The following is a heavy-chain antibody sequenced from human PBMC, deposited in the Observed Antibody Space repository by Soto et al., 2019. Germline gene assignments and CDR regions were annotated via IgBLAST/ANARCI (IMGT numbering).Heavy chain of an antibody. CDR2: INHSGST. J-gene: IGHJ4*02. V-gene: IGHV4-34*01. Sequence: QVQLQQWGAGLLKPSETLSLTCAVYGGSFSGYYWSWIRQPPRKGLEWIGEINHSGSTNYNPSLKSRVTISVDTSKNQFSLKLSSVTAADTAVYYCARGGLQRLIYWGQGTLVTVSS. D-gene: IGHD4-4*01. CDR1: GGSFSGYY. CDR3: ARGGLQRLIY.